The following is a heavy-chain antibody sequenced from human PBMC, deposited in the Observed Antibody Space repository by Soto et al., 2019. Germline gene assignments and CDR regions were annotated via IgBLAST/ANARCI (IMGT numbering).Heavy chain of an antibody. CDR3: AKKAEKHFDWMFYADS. J-gene: IGHJ4*02. CDR1: GFTIGTNY. V-gene: IGHV3-53*01. CDR2: IYGGGST. Sequence: PGGSLRLSCSASGFTIGTNYMSWVRQAPGKGLEWVSVIYGGGSTYYAESVRGRFTMSRDNSKNTLYLQMNSLRVEDTAIFYCAKKAEKHFDWMFYADSWGQGTLVTVSS. D-gene: IGHD3-9*01.